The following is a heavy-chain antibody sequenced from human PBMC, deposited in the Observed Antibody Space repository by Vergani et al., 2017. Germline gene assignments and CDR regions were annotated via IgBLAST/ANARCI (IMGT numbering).Heavy chain of an antibody. V-gene: IGHV3-30*18. CDR3: AKDAGYSQL. Sequence: QVQLVESGGGVVQPGRSLRLSCAASGFTFSSYGMHWVRQAPGKGLEWVAVISYDGSNKYYADSVKGRFTISRDNSKNTLYLQMNSLRAEDTAVYYCAKDAGYSQLWGQGTTVTVSS. D-gene: IGHD3-22*01. CDR2: ISYDGSNK. J-gene: IGHJ6*02. CDR1: GFTFSSYG.